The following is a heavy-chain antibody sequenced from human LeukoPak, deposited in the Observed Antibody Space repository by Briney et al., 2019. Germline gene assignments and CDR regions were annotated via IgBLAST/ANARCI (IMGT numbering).Heavy chain of an antibody. CDR1: GFTFNSYA. Sequence: GGSLRLSCAASGFTFNSYAMTWVRQAPGKGLEWVSHVSGSGGITYYADSVEGRFTISRDNSKNTLYLQMNSLRAEDTAVYYCAKTTAGNSSGRYPGWPVDYWGQGTLVTVSS. CDR3: AKTTAGNSSGRYPGWPVDY. CDR2: VSGSGGIT. D-gene: IGHD6-19*01. J-gene: IGHJ4*02. V-gene: IGHV3-23*01.